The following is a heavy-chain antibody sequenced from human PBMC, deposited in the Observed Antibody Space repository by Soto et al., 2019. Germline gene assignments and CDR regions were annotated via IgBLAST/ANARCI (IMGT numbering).Heavy chain of an antibody. Sequence: GASVKVSCKASGGTFSSYAISWVRRAPGQGLEWMGGIIPIFGTANYAQKFQGRVTITADESTSTAYMELSSLRSEDTAVYYCARVLVRVGAISHYYYGMDVWGQGTTVTVSS. J-gene: IGHJ6*02. V-gene: IGHV1-69*13. CDR2: IIPIFGTA. CDR3: ARVLVRVGAISHYYYGMDV. D-gene: IGHD1-26*01. CDR1: GGTFSSYA.